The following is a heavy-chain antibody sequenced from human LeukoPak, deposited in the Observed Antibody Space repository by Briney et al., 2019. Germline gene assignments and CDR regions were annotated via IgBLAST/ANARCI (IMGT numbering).Heavy chain of an antibody. CDR3: ATSRARYSCGWSAGYFDY. V-gene: IGHV4-34*01. CDR2: INHSGST. J-gene: IGHJ4*02. CDR1: GGSFSGYY. Sequence: SETLSLTCAVYGGSFSGYYWSWIRQPPGKGLEWIGEINHSGSTNYNPSLKSRVTISVDTSKNQFSLKLSSVTAADTAVYYCATSRARYSCGWSAGYFDYWGQGTLVTVSS. D-gene: IGHD6-19*01.